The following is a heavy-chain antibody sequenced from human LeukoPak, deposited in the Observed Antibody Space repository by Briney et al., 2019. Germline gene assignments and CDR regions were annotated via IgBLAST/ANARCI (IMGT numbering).Heavy chain of an antibody. CDR1: GYTLTELS. J-gene: IGHJ2*01. CDR2: FDPEDGET. D-gene: IGHD1-26*01. Sequence: AVTVSCMGSGYTLTELSMHWVRQAPGKGGEWMGGFDPEDGETIYAQKFQGRVTMTEDTSTDTAYMELSSLRSEDTAVYYCATDSGSYCLDLWGRGTLVTVSS. V-gene: IGHV1-24*01. CDR3: ATDSGSYCLDL.